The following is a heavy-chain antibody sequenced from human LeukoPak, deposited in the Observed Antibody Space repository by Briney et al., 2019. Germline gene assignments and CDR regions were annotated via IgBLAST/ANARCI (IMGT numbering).Heavy chain of an antibody. CDR2: ISAFNGDT. V-gene: IGHV1-18*01. Sequence: ASVKVSCKASGYTFSNYGISWVRQAPGQGLEWMGWISAFNGDTNYAQNLQGRVTLTTDTSTSTAYMDLGSLRSDNTAVYYCARARRGGDYDSYFDYWGQGTLVTVSS. CDR1: GYTFSNYG. CDR3: ARARRGGDYDSYFDY. D-gene: IGHD4-17*01. J-gene: IGHJ4*02.